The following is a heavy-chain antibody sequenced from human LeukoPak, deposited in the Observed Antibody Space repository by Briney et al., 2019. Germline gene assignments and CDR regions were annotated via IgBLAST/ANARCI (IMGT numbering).Heavy chain of an antibody. CDR3: AREFDSSGYQDY. D-gene: IGHD3-22*01. Sequence: SETQSLTCTVSGGSISSDYWSWIRQPPGKGLEWIGYISYSGSTNYNPSLRSRVTISVDTSKNQFSLHLSSVTAADTAVYYCAREFDSSGYQDYWGQGTLVTVSS. CDR2: ISYSGST. J-gene: IGHJ4*02. V-gene: IGHV4-59*12. CDR1: GGSISSDY.